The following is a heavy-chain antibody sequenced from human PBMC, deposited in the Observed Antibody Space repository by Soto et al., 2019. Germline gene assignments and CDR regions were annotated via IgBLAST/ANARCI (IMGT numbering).Heavy chain of an antibody. CDR3: ARGMNPQDY. V-gene: IGHV4-61*01. Sequence: SETLSLTCTVSGGSVRSPSHYWSWIRQPPGKGLEWIGNIYYIGTTDYNPSLANRVTLLLDTSENQFSLKMRSVTVADTAVYYCARGMNPQDYWGQGTLVTVSS. J-gene: IGHJ4*02. CDR2: IYYIGTT. D-gene: IGHD6-13*01. CDR1: GGSVRSPSHY.